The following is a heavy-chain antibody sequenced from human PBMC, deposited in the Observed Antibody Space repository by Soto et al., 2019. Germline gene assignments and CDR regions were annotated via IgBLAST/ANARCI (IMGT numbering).Heavy chain of an antibody. CDR1: GYSFTIYC. Sequence: GESLNLSCNLSGYSFTIYCIGWVRQMPGKGLEWMGIIYPGDSDTRYSPSFQGQVTISADKSISTAADTAVYYCARETYGDYVGYFDPWGQGILVTVSS. D-gene: IGHD4-17*01. V-gene: IGHV5-51*01. J-gene: IGHJ4*02. CDR2: IYPGDSDT. CDR3: GYFDP.